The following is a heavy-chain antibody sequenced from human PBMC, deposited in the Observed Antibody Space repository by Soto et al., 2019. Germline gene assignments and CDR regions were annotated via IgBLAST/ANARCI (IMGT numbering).Heavy chain of an antibody. CDR2: ISGSGGST. D-gene: IGHD5-18*01. CDR3: ANGRGYSFAYYFDY. CDR1: GFTFSSYA. Sequence: GGSLRLSCAASGFTFSSYAMSWVRQAPGKGLEWVSAISGSGGSTYNADSVKGRFTISRDNSKNTLYLQMNSLRAEDTAVYYCANGRGYSFAYYFDYWGQGTLVTVSS. J-gene: IGHJ4*02. V-gene: IGHV3-23*01.